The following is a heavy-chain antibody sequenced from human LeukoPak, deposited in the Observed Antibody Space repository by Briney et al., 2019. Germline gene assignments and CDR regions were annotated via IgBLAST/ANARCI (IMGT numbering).Heavy chain of an antibody. V-gene: IGHV1-46*01. CDR1: GYTFTSYY. J-gene: IGHJ4*02. CDR2: INPSGGST. D-gene: IGHD3-3*01. Sequence: ASVKVSCKASGYTFTSYYMHWARQAPGQGLEWMGIINPSGGSTSYAQKFQGRVTMTRDTSTSTVYMELSSLRSEDTAVYYCARLSSDFWSGYYTLDHWGKGTLVTVSS. CDR3: ARLSSDFWSGYYTLDH.